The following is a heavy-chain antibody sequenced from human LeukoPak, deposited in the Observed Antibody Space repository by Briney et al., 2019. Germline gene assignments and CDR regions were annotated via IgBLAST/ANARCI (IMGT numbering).Heavy chain of an antibody. D-gene: IGHD2-15*01. CDR1: GYIFTGYY. J-gene: IGHJ5*02. V-gene: IGHV1-2*02. Sequence: ASVKVSCKASGYIFTGYYMHWVPQAPGQGLEWMGWINPNSGGTNYAQKFQGRVTMTRDTSISTAYMELIRLRSDDTAVYYCARVPRLVAATRNPTNLFDPCGQGTLVTVSS. CDR3: ARVPRLVAATRNPTNLFDP. CDR2: INPNSGGT.